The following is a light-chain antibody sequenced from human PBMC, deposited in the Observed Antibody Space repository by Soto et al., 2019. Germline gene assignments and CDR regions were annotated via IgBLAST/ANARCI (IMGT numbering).Light chain of an antibody. V-gene: IGLV2-14*01. CDR1: SSDIGGYDY. J-gene: IGLJ2*01. Sequence: QSVLTQPASVSGSPGQSITLSCTGTSSDIGGYDYVSWYQRHPGKAPKLIIYDVNNRPSGVSNRFSGSKSGNTASLTISGLQAEDEADYYCTSYASGSSHVVIGGGTKLTVL. CDR2: DVN. CDR3: TSYASGSSHVV.